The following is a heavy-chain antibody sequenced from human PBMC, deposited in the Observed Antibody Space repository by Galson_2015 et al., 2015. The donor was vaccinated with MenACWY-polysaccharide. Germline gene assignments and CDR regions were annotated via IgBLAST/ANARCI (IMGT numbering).Heavy chain of an antibody. V-gene: IGHV3-9*01. CDR3: AKAPGIAVADTPDY. J-gene: IGHJ4*02. D-gene: IGHD6-19*01. CDR1: GFTFDDYA. Sequence: LRLSCAASGFTFDDYAMHWVRQAPGKGLEWVSGISWNSGSIGYADSVKGRFTIPRDNAKNSLYLQMNSLRAEDTALYYCAKAPGIAVADTPDYWGQGTLVTVSS. CDR2: ISWNSGSI.